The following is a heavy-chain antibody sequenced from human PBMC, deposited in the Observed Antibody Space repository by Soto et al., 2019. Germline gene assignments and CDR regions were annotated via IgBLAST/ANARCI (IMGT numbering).Heavy chain of an antibody. V-gene: IGHV3-66*01. CDR3: ARDYPPSYPDAFDI. CDR1: GFTVSSNY. J-gene: IGHJ3*02. CDR2: IYSGGST. Sequence: GGSLRLSCAASGFTVSSNYMSWVRQAPGKGLKWVSVIYSGGSTYYADSVKGRFTISRDNSKNTLYLQMNSLRAEDTAVYYCARDYPPSYPDAFDIWGQGTMVTVSS.